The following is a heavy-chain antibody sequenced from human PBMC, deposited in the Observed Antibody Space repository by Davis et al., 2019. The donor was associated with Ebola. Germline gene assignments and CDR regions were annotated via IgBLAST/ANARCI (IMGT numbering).Heavy chain of an antibody. J-gene: IGHJ4*02. D-gene: IGHD2-8*02. CDR2: ISAYNGNT. CDR3: ARGLVVYVMD. CDR1: GGTFSSYA. Sequence: ASVKVSCKTSGGTFSSYAISWVRQAPGQGLEWMGWISAYNGNTNYAQKLQGRVTMTTDTSTSTAYMELRGLRSDDTAVYCCARGLVVYVMDWGQGTLVTVSS. V-gene: IGHV1-18*01.